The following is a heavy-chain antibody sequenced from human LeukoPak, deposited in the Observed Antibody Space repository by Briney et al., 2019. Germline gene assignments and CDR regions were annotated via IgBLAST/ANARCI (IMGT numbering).Heavy chain of an antibody. CDR2: ISYDGSDK. CDR1: GFSFSDYA. Sequence: GGSLRLSCAASGFSFSDYAIYWVRQTPGKGLEWVAVISYDGSDKFYADSVKGRFTISRDSSKNTLYLQMNSLRPEDTAVYYCARARPSMWIDYWGQGTLVTVSS. D-gene: IGHD5-12*01. CDR3: ARARPSMWIDY. V-gene: IGHV3-30*19. J-gene: IGHJ4*02.